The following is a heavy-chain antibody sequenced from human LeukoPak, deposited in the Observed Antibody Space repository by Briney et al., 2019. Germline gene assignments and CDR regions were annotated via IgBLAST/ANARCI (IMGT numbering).Heavy chain of an antibody. Sequence: GESLKISCKGSGYSFTSYWISWVRQMPGKGLEWMGRIDPSDSYTNYSPSFQGHVTISADKSISTAYLQWSSLKASDTAIYYCARYYGSGSYPRGDAFDIWGQGTMVTVSS. CDR2: IDPSDSYT. D-gene: IGHD3-10*01. CDR3: ARYYGSGSYPRGDAFDI. V-gene: IGHV5-10-1*01. CDR1: GYSFTSYW. J-gene: IGHJ3*02.